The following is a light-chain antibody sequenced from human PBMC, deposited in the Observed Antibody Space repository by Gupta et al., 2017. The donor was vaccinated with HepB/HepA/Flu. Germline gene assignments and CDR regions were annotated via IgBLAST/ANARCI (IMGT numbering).Light chain of an antibody. CDR1: QSVSSY. CDR3: QQRSNWPPGLT. Sequence: IVLTQSPATLSLSPGERATLSCRASQSVSSYLAWYQQKPGQAPRLLIYDASNRVTGIPARFSGSGSGTDFTLTISSLEPEDFAVYYCQQRSNWPPGLTFGGGTKVEIK. V-gene: IGKV3-11*01. J-gene: IGKJ4*01. CDR2: DAS.